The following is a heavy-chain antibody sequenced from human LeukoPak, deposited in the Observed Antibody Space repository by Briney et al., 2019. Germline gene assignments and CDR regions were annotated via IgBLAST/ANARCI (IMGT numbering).Heavy chain of an antibody. Sequence: GGSLRLSCAASGFTFSNYAMSWVRQAPGKGLKWVSTINNNGADTYYADSVKGRFTISRDNSYNTVSLQMNSLRAEDTAVYYCAKAPGYSYGYYFDYWGQGTLVTVSS. V-gene: IGHV3-23*01. CDR2: INNNGADT. J-gene: IGHJ4*02. D-gene: IGHD5-18*01. CDR3: AKAPGYSYGYYFDY. CDR1: GFTFSNYA.